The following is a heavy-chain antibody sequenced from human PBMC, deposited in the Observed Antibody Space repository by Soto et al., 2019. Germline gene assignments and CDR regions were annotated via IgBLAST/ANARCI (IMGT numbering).Heavy chain of an antibody. CDR3: ARVALVDTAMVSWFDP. V-gene: IGHV3-74*01. CDR2: INSDGSST. Sequence: VGSLRLSCAASGFTFSSYWMHWVRQAPGKGLVWVSRINSDGSSTSYADSVKGRFTISRGNAKNTLYLQMNSLRAEDTAVYYCARVALVDTAMVSWFDPWGQGTLVTVSS. J-gene: IGHJ5*02. CDR1: GFTFSSYW. D-gene: IGHD5-18*01.